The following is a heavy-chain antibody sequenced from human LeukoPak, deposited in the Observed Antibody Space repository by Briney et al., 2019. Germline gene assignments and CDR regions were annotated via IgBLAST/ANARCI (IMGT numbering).Heavy chain of an antibody. V-gene: IGHV3-30*18. D-gene: IGHD1-14*01. CDR2: ISYDGSNK. Sequence: PGGSLRLSCAASGFTFSSYGMHWVRQAPGKGLEWVAVISYDGSNKYYADSVKGRFTISRDNSKNTLYLQMNSLRAEDTAVYYCAKDRRLVSPWYFDLWGRGTLVTVSS. J-gene: IGHJ2*01. CDR3: AKDRRLVSPWYFDL. CDR1: GFTFSSYG.